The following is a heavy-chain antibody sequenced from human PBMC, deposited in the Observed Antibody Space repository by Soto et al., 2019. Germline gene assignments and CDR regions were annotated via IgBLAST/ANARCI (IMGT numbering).Heavy chain of an antibody. CDR1: GSTFTGYA. V-gene: IGHV1-3*01. CDR3: ARAVTVPADFDY. J-gene: IGHJ4*02. Sequence: ASVKVSCKASGSTFTGYAMHWVRQAPGQRLEWMGWINAGNGNTKYSQKFQGRVTITSDTSASTAYMELSSLISEDTAVYYCARAVTVPADFDYWGQGTLVTVSS. CDR2: INAGNGNT. D-gene: IGHD6-19*01.